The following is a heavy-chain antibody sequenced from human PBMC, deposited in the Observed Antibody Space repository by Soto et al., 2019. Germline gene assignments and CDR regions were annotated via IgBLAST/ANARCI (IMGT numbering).Heavy chain of an antibody. CDR3: ARDPPTYYYDRRAPYAMHV. V-gene: IGHV1-69*13. D-gene: IGHD3-22*01. Sequence: GASVKVSCKASGGTFSSYAISWVRQAPGQGLEWMGGIIPIFGTANYAQKFQGRVTITADESTSTAYMELSSLRSEDTAVYYCARDPPTYYYDRRAPYAMHVPGQAPTVTASS. J-gene: IGHJ6*02. CDR2: IIPIFGTA. CDR1: GGTFSSYA.